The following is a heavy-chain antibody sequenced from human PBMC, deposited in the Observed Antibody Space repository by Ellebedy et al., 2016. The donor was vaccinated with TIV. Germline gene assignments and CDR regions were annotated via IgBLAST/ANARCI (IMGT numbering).Heavy chain of an antibody. CDR2: ISDSGVST. Sequence: GGSLRLSCAASEFTVSYNYMNWVRQAPGKGLEWVSSISDSGVSTYYADSVKGRFTISRDSSKDTLYLQMNNLRTDDTAVYYCARERRFCGNECFLYYYYGMDVWGQGTTVTVSS. CDR3: ARERRFCGNECFLYYYYGMDV. V-gene: IGHV3-66*01. J-gene: IGHJ6*02. CDR1: EFTVSYNY. D-gene: IGHD2-21*01.